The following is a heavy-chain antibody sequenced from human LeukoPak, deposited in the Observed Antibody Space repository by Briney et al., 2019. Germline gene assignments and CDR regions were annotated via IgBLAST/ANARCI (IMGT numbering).Heavy chain of an antibody. Sequence: NTSETLSLTCAVYGGSFSDYYWSWISQTPGKGLEWIGEINDSGSTHYNPSLKSRVTILVDTSKNQFSLNLTSVTAADTAMYYCARPKYQILRYCTSGGTCYNGNWFDPWGQGTLVTVSS. CDR3: ARPKYQILRYCTSGGTCYNGNWFDP. D-gene: IGHD2-15*01. CDR1: GGSFSDYY. CDR2: INDSGST. V-gene: IGHV4-34*01. J-gene: IGHJ5*02.